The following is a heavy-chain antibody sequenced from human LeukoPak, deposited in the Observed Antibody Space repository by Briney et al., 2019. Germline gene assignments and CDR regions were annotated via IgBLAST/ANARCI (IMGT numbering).Heavy chain of an antibody. CDR1: GFTFSSYW. Sequence: GGSLRLSCAASGFTFSSYWMTWVRQAPGKGLEWVANIKQDGSEKYYVDSVKGRFTISRDNAKNLLNLQMNSLRAEDTAVYYCARGYSSPWDRYFDYWGQGTLVTVSS. CDR2: IKQDGSEK. D-gene: IGHD5-18*01. CDR3: ARGYSSPWDRYFDY. J-gene: IGHJ4*02. V-gene: IGHV3-7*01.